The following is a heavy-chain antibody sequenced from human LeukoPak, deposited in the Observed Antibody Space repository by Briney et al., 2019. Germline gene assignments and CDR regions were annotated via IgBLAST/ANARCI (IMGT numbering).Heavy chain of an antibody. CDR2: INPNSGGT. V-gene: IGHV1-2*02. CDR1: GYTFTGYY. CDR3: ARDTGRIAAAVTFDY. Sequence: WASVKVSCKASGYTFTGYYMHWVRQAPGQGLEWMGWINPNSGGTNYAQKLQGRVTMTTDTSTSTAYMELRSLRSDDTAVYYCARDTGRIAAAVTFDYWGQGTLVTVSS. J-gene: IGHJ4*02. D-gene: IGHD6-13*01.